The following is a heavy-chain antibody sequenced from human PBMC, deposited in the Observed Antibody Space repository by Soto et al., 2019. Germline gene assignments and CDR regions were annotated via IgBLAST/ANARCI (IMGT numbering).Heavy chain of an antibody. V-gene: IGHV3-33*06. D-gene: IGHD3-3*01. CDR3: AKHSYDYWSGYYHPFDY. CDR1: GFTFSSYG. Sequence: QVQLVESGGGVVQPGRSQRLSCTASGFTFSSYGMHWVRQAPGKGLEWVAFIWHDGSNSYYVDSVKGRFTISRDNSKNTLYLQMNSLRAEDTAVYYCAKHSYDYWSGYYHPFDYWGQGTLVTVSS. J-gene: IGHJ4*02. CDR2: IWHDGSNS.